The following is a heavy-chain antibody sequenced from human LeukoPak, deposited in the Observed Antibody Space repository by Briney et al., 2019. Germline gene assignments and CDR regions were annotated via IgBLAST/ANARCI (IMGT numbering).Heavy chain of an antibody. CDR1: GFTFSNYG. D-gene: IGHD3-3*01. J-gene: IGHJ4*02. CDR3: AKPMFYDFWSGLDY. CDR2: ISNDGSKI. Sequence: GGSLRLSCAASGFTFSNYGMHWVRQAPGKGLEWVAAISNDGSKIQYADSVKGRFTISRDKSKNTLYLQMYSLRVEDTALYYCAKPMFYDFWSGLDYWGQGTLVTVSS. V-gene: IGHV3-30*18.